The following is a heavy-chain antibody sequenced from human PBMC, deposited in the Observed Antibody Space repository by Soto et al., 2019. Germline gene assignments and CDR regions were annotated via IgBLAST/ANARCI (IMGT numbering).Heavy chain of an antibody. J-gene: IGHJ6*02. V-gene: IGHV3-48*03. D-gene: IGHD2-21*01. Sequence: GGSLRLSCAASGFTFSGYEMNWVRQAPGKGLEWVSYISSSGRTTYYADSVKGRFTISRDNAKNSLSLQMNSLRADDTAVYYCARDRDELVGIFPYYYGMDVWGQGTTVTVSS. CDR2: ISSSGRTT. CDR1: GFTFSGYE. CDR3: ARDRDELVGIFPYYYGMDV.